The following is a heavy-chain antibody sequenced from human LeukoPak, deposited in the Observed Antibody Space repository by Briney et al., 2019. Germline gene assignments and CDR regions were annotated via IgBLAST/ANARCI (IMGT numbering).Heavy chain of an antibody. V-gene: IGHV3-43*02. D-gene: IGHD4-17*01. CDR1: GFTFDDYA. CDR2: ISGDGSST. CDR3: AKDIGDYLTTDV. Sequence: GGSLRLSCAASGFTFDDYAMHWVRQAPGKGLEWVSLISGDGSSTYYADSVKGRFTISRDNSKNSLYLQMNSLRTEDTALYYCAKDIGDYLTTDVWGKGTTVTVSS. J-gene: IGHJ6*04.